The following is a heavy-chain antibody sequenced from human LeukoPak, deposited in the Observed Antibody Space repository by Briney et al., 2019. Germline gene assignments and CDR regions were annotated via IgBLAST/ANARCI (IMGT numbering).Heavy chain of an antibody. V-gene: IGHV4-34*01. CDR1: GFTFDDYG. D-gene: IGHD4-11*01. J-gene: IGHJ6*03. CDR2: INHSGST. Sequence: GSLRLSCAASGFTFDDYGMSWVRQAPGKGLEWIGEINHSGSTNYNPSLKSRVTISVDTSKNQFSLKLSSVTAADTAVYYCARGRSTVYYYYYYYMDVWGKGTTVTVSS. CDR3: ARGRSTVYYYYYYYMDV.